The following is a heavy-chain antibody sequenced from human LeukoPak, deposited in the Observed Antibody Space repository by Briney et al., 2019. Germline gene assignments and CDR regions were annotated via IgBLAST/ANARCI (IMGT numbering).Heavy chain of an antibody. J-gene: IGHJ4*02. V-gene: IGHV3-74*01. Sequence: SGGSLRLSCAASGFTFSSYWMHWVRQAPGKGLVWVSRINSDGSSTSYADSVKGRFTISRDNAKNTLYLQMSSLRAEDTAVYYCARDLSASKPSGWYNTFDYWGQGTLVTVSS. D-gene: IGHD6-19*01. CDR3: ARDLSASKPSGWYNTFDY. CDR2: INSDGSST. CDR1: GFTFSSYW.